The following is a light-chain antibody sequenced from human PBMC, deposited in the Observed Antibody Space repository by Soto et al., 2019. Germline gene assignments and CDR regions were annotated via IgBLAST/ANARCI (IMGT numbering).Light chain of an antibody. CDR1: QSVSSN. J-gene: IGKJ2*01. CDR3: QQYRYWPPGMYT. CDR2: GAS. V-gene: IGKV3-15*01. Sequence: EIVMTQSPATLSVSPGERATLSCRASQSVSSNLAWYQQRPGQAPRLLIYGASTRAAGFPARFSGSGSGTEFTLTISSLQSEDFAVYYCQQYRYWPPGMYTFGQGTKLEI.